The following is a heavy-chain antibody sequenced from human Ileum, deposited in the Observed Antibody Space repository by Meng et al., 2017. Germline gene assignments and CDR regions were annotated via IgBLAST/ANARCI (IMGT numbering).Heavy chain of an antibody. CDR1: GGSVSTCGYQ. Sequence: QVQRQESGPGLVRPSLTLSLICTVSGGSVSTCGYQWGWLRQRPGKGLEWIGYAGTNYNPSLKSRVTISVDTSKRQFSLKLTSVTAADTAVYYCARDHWGSLDYWGQGILVTVSS. D-gene: IGHD7-27*01. CDR2: AGT. J-gene: IGHJ4*02. CDR3: ARDHWGSLDY. V-gene: IGHV4-61*08.